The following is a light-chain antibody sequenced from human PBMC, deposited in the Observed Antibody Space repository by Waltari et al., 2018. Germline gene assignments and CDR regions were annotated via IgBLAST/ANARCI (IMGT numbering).Light chain of an antibody. CDR3: ATWDNNLKDVV. CDR2: DNN. V-gene: IGLV1-51*01. Sequence: QSVLTQPPSVSVAPGQKVTISCSGSSSNIGNYYVSWYYQLPGAAPKLLIYDNNARPSGIPDRFSASKSGTSATLGITGLQIGDEADYYCATWDNNLKDVVFGGGTKLTVL. CDR1: SSNIGNYY. J-gene: IGLJ2*01.